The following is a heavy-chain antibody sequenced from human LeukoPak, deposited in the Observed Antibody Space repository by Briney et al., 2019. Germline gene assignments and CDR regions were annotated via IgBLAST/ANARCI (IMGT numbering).Heavy chain of an antibody. J-gene: IGHJ4*02. CDR1: GFIFKNYW. CDR3: ARTIVGATFDY. Sequence: PGGSLRLSYAASGFIFKNYWMHWVRQAPGKGLVWVARIDYDGTDITYGDSVKGRFTISRDNAKNTLYLQINSLRDDDTAVYYCARTIVGATFDYWGQGTLVTVSS. CDR2: IDYDGTDI. V-gene: IGHV3-74*03. D-gene: IGHD1-26*01.